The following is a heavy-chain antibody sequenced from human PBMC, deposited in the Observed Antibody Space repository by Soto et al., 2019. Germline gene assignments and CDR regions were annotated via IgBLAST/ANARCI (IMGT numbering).Heavy chain of an antibody. V-gene: IGHV3-23*01. CDR1: GFTFSSYA. J-gene: IGHJ6*02. D-gene: IGHD3-10*01. Sequence: GGSLRLSCAASGFTFSSYAMSWVRQAPGKGLEWVSAISGSGGSTYYADSVKGRFTISRDNSKNTQYQQMNSLRAEDTAVYYCARGDGEPHYYYGMDVWGQGTTVTVSS. CDR3: ARGDGEPHYYYGMDV. CDR2: ISGSGGST.